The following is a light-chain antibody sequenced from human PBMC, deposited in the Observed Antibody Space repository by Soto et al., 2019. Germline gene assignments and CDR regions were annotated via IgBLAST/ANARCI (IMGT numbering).Light chain of an antibody. J-gene: IGLJ7*01. CDR1: SSDVGGYNY. CDR2: EVS. CDR3: SSYTSSSIPGVV. Sequence: QSVLTQPASVSGSPGQSIAISCTGTSSDVGGYNYVSWYQQHPGKAPKLMIYEVSNRPSGVSHRFSGSKSGNTASLTISGLQAEDEADYYCSSYTSSSIPGVVFGGVTQLTVL. V-gene: IGLV2-14*01.